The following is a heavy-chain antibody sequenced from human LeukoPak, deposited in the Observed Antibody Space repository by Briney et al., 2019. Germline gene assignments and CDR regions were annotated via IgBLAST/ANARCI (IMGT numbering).Heavy chain of an antibody. J-gene: IGHJ5*02. CDR2: IYYSGST. Sequence: SETLSLTCTVSGGSVSSGSYYWSWIRQPPGKGLEWIGYIYYSGSTNYNPSLKSRVTISVDTSKNQFSLKLSSVTAADTAVYYCARDWMGYYDSSGWFDPWGQGTLVTVSS. CDR3: ARDWMGYYDSSGWFDP. V-gene: IGHV4-61*01. CDR1: GGSVSSGSYY. D-gene: IGHD3-22*01.